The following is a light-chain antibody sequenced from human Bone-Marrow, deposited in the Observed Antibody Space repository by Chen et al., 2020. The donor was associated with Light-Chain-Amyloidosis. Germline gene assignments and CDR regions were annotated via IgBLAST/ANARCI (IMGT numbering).Light chain of an antibody. CDR3: QVWDRSSDRPV. V-gene: IGLV3-21*02. CDR1: NIGSTS. J-gene: IGLJ3*02. CDR2: DDS. Sequence: YVLTQPSSVSVAPGQTATIACGGNNIGSTSVHWYQQTPGQAPLLFVYDDSDRPAGIPERLSGSNSGNTATLTISRVEAGDEADYYCQVWDRSSDRPVFGGGTKLTVL.